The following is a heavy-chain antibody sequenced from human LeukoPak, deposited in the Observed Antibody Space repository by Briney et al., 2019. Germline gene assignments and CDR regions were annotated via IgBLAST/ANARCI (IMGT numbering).Heavy chain of an antibody. CDR3: AKDLEWDPRGLDY. D-gene: IGHD1-26*01. CDR2: ISGGGGST. Sequence: PGGSLRLSCAASGFTFSSYAMNWVRQAPGKGLEWVSGISGGGGSTYYADSGKGRFTISRDKSKNTLYLQMNSLRAEDTAVYYCAKDLEWDPRGLDYWGQGTLVTVSS. V-gene: IGHV3-23*01. J-gene: IGHJ4*02. CDR1: GFTFSSYA.